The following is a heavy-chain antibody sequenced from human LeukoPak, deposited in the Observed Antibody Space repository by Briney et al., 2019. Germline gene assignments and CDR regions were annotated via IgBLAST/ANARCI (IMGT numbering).Heavy chain of an antibody. Sequence: ASVKVSCKASGYTFTNYYMHWVRQAPGQGLEWMGIINPSGGSTNYAQKFQGRVTMTRDMSMSTVYMELSSLRSEDTAVYYCARDSVNRLRWYYFDYWGQGTLVTVSS. CDR2: INPSGGST. J-gene: IGHJ4*02. CDR1: GYTFTNYY. CDR3: ARDSVNRLRWYYFDY. V-gene: IGHV1-46*01. D-gene: IGHD4-23*01.